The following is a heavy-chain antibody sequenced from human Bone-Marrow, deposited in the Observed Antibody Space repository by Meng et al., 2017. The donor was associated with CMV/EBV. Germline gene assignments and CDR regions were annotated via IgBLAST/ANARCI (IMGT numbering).Heavy chain of an antibody. CDR3: AHAYDDFWSGYYLGAFDI. J-gene: IGHJ3*02. D-gene: IGHD3-3*01. Sequence: SGSTLVKPTQTLTLTCTFSGFSLNTSGVSVGWIRQPPGKALEWLALIDWNDDKRYSPSLNSRLTVTKDTSTNQVVLTLTNMEAVDTATYFCAHAYDDFWSGYYLGAFDIWGQGTLVTVSS. CDR2: IDWNDDK. CDR1: GFSLNTSGVS. V-gene: IGHV2-5*01.